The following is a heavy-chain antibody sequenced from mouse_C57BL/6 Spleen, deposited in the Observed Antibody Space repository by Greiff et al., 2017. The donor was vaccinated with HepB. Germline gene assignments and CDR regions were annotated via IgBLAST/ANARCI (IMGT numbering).Heavy chain of an antibody. CDR1: GFTFSDYG. CDR2: ISSGSSTI. D-gene: IGHD2-2*01. CDR3: ARPYGYDGAWFAY. Sequence: EVQLVESGGGLVKPGGSLKLSCAASGFTFSDYGMHWVRQAPEKGLEWVAYISSGSSTIYYADTVKGRFTISRDSAKNTLFLQMTSLRSEDTAMYYCARPYGYDGAWFAYWGQGTLVTVSA. J-gene: IGHJ3*01. V-gene: IGHV5-17*01.